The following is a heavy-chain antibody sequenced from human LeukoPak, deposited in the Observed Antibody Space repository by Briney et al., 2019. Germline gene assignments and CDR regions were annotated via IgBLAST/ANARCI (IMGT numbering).Heavy chain of an antibody. D-gene: IGHD5-18*01. CDR3: ARVEGGYSYLNWFDP. CDR1: GGTFSSYA. Sequence: ASVKVSCKASGGTFSSYAISWVRQAPGQGLEWMGGIIPIFGTANYAQKFQGRVTITADESTSTAYMELSSLRSEDTAVYYCARVEGGYSYLNWFDPWGQGTLVTVSS. J-gene: IGHJ5*02. V-gene: IGHV1-69*13. CDR2: IIPIFGTA.